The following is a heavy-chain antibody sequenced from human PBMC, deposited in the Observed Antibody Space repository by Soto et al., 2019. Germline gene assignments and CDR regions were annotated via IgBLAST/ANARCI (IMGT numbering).Heavy chain of an antibody. CDR1: GDTFTFYS. CDR3: ASSYGSGYRAFDY. V-gene: IGHV1-69*02. D-gene: IGHD3-10*01. Sequence: QVQLVQSGAEVKRPGSSVKVSCKASGDTFTFYSINWVRQAPGLGLEWMGRINPILSMSNYAQRFQGRVTMTADKSTSTDYMELSSQRSEDTAIYYCASSYGSGYRAFDYWGQGALVTVSS. CDR2: INPILSMS. J-gene: IGHJ4*02.